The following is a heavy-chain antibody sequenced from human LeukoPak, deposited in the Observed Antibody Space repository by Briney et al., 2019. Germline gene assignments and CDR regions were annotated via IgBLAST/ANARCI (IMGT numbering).Heavy chain of an antibody. CDR3: ARSRLEDYYDSSGSPSSSDAFDI. V-gene: IGHV1-2*02. D-gene: IGHD3-22*01. CDR2: INPNRGGT. CDR1: GYTFTGYY. Sequence: ASVKVSCKASGYTFTGYYMHWVRQAPGQGLEWMGWINPNRGGTNYAQKFQGRVTMTGDTYISTAYMELSRLRSDDTAVYYCARSRLEDYYDSSGSPSSSDAFDIWGQGTMVTVSS. J-gene: IGHJ3*02.